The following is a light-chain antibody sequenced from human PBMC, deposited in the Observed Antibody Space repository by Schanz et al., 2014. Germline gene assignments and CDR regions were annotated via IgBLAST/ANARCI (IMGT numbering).Light chain of an antibody. CDR3: QKYNGAPLIT. J-gene: IGKJ5*01. Sequence: EIVLTQSPGTLSLSPGEAATLSCRSSESVNTIDLSWYQQKPGQAPRLLIYGASSRATAFPARFSGSGSGTEFTLTISSLQSEDVATYYCQKYNGAPLITFGQGTRLEIK. V-gene: IGKV3-15*01. CDR2: GAS. CDR1: ESVNTID.